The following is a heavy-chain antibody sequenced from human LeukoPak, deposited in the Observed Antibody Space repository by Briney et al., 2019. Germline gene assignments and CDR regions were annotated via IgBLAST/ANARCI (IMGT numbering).Heavy chain of an antibody. CDR2: ISYDGSNK. CDR3: ARDPWVATDPLYFDY. D-gene: IGHD5-12*01. Sequence: GGSLRLSCAASAFTFSSYAMHLVRQAPGKGLEWVAVISYDGSNKYYADSVKGRFTISRDNSKNTLYLQMNSLRAEDTAVYYCARDPWVATDPLYFDYWGQGTLVTVSS. J-gene: IGHJ4*02. CDR1: AFTFSSYA. V-gene: IGHV3-30-3*01.